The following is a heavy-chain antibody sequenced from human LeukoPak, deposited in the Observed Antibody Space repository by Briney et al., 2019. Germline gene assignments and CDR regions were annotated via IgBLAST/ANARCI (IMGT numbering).Heavy chain of an antibody. CDR2: IYGGGST. V-gene: IGHV3-53*01. Sequence: PGGSLRLSCAASGFTVSSTYMSWVRQAPGKRLEWVSIIYGGGSTYYADSVKGRFTISRDNSKNTLYLQMNSLRAEDTAVYYCARDGYNWALDYWGQGTLVTVSS. CDR3: ARDGYNWALDY. D-gene: IGHD5-24*01. J-gene: IGHJ4*02. CDR1: GFTVSSTY.